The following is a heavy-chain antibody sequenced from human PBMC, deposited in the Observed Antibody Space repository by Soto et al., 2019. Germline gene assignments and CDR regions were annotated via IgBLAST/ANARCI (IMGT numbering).Heavy chain of an antibody. J-gene: IGHJ4*02. CDR2: IYSSGSI. Sequence: SETLSLTCTVSGGSISNSYWSWIRQSPGKGLEWIGYIYSSGSINYNPSLKSRVTLSVDTFKNQFSLKLSSVTAADTAVYYCARLGGSYAVPHFDYWGQGTLVTVSS. CDR1: GGSISNSY. CDR3: ARLGGSYAVPHFDY. V-gene: IGHV4-59*08. D-gene: IGHD1-26*01.